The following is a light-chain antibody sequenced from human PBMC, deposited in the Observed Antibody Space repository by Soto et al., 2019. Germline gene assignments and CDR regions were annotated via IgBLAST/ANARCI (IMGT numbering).Light chain of an antibody. V-gene: IGKV3-20*01. Sequence: TVLTQSPGTLSLSPGERATLSCRASSSVSTRDLAWYQQKPGQAPRLLIYGASTRATGIPDRFGGSGSGTEFTLTISRLEPEDSAVYYCQQYDDWPPLTFGGGTKVDLK. CDR3: QQYDDWPPLT. CDR1: SSVSTRD. CDR2: GAS. J-gene: IGKJ4*01.